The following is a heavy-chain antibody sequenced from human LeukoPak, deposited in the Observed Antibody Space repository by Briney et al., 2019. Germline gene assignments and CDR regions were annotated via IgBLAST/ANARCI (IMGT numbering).Heavy chain of an antibody. CDR1: GFTFSSYW. V-gene: IGHV3-74*01. CDR3: ARRDSSGWYAMDY. J-gene: IGHJ4*02. CDR2: INSDGSST. Sequence: PGGSLRLSCAASGFTFSSYWMHWVRQAPGKGLVRVSRINSDGSSTSYADSVKGRFTISRDNAKNTLYLQMNSLRAEDTAVYYCARRDSSGWYAMDYWGQGTLVTVSS. D-gene: IGHD6-19*01.